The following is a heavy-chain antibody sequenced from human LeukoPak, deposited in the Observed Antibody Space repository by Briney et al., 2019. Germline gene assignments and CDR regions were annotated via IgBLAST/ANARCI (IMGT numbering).Heavy chain of an antibody. J-gene: IGHJ6*02. CDR3: ARDGGSYCSSTSCYGDYYYGMDV. CDR2: INPNSGGT. CDR1: GYTFTGYY. D-gene: IGHD2-2*01. Sequence: ASVKVSCKASGYTFTGYYMHWVRQAPGQGLEWMGWINPNSGGTNYAQKFQGRVTMTRDTSISTAYMGLSRLRSDDTAVYYCARDGGSYCSSTSCYGDYYYGMDVWGQGTTVTVSS. V-gene: IGHV1-2*02.